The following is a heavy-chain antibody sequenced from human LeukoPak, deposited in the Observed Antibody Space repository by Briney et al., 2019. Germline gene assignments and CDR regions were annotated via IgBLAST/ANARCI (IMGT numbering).Heavy chain of an antibody. V-gene: IGHV3-7*03. Sequence: GGSLRLSCAASGFTFRTYWMSWVRQAPGKGLEWVANIKQDGNEKYYVDSVKGRFTISRDNAKNSLDLQMNSLRAEDTALYYCAKGLERESRLDSWGQGTLVTVSS. D-gene: IGHD1-1*01. CDR3: AKGLERESRLDS. CDR2: IKQDGNEK. J-gene: IGHJ4*02. CDR1: GFTFRTYW.